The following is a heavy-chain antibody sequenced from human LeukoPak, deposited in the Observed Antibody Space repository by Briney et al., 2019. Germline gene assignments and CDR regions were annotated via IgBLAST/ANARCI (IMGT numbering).Heavy chain of an antibody. J-gene: IGHJ4*02. CDR2: INPGGGSI. CDR3: ARSNQADDY. CDR1: GFTFSSYW. V-gene: IGHV3-74*01. D-gene: IGHD1-14*01. Sequence: GGSLRLSCAASGFTFSSYWMHWVRQVPGKGLVWVARINPGGGSITYADSVKGRFTISRDNAKNTLYLQMDGLRAEDTGVYYCARSNQADDYWGQGTLVTVSS.